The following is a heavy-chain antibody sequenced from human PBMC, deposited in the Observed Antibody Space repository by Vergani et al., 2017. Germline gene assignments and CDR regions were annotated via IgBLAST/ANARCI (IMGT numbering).Heavy chain of an antibody. CDR1: GYSFTSYW. J-gene: IGHJ3*02. CDR2: IYPGDSDT. V-gene: IGHV5-51*01. Sequence: EVQLVQSGAEVKKPGESLKISCKGSGYSFTSYWIGWVRQMPGKGLEWMGIIYPGDSDTRYSPSFQGQVTIAADKSISTAYLQWSSLKASETAMYYCARRWYYYDSSGYNAFDIWGQGTMVTVSS. CDR3: ARRWYYYDSSGYNAFDI. D-gene: IGHD3-22*01.